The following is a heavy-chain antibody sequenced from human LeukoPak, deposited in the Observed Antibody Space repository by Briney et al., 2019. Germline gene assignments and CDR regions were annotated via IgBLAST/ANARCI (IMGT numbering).Heavy chain of an antibody. D-gene: IGHD3-3*01. V-gene: IGHV3-30*02. CDR2: IRYDGSNK. CDR1: GFSLSRYD. J-gene: IGHJ4*02. CDR3: AKDRQTITIFGVVNTPRANFDY. Sequence: PGGSLRLSCAASGFSLSRYDIHWVRQAPGKGLEWVAFIRYDGSNKNYADSVKGRFTISRDNFMSTVYLQMNSLRAEDTAVYYCAKDRQTITIFGVVNTPRANFDYWGQGTLVTVSS.